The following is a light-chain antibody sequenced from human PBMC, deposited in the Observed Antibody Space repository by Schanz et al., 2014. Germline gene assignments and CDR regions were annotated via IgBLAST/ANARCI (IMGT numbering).Light chain of an antibody. V-gene: IGLV2-8*01. CDR1: SSDVGAYDY. CDR3: SSYTSSSTVV. CDR2: EVN. Sequence: QSVLNQPPSASGSPGQSVTISCTGTSSDVGAYDYVSWYQQHPGKVPKLIIYEVNKRPSGVPDRFSGSKSGNTASLTVSGLQADDEADYYCSSYTSSSTVVFGGGTKLTVL. J-gene: IGLJ2*01.